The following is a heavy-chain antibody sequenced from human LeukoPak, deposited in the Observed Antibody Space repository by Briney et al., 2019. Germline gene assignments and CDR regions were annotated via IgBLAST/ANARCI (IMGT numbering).Heavy chain of an antibody. CDR3: AGGRNPHRYSYGKNWFDP. CDR2: MNPNSGNT. D-gene: IGHD5-18*01. Sequence: ASVKVSCKASGYTFTSYDINWVRQATGQGLEWMGWMNPNSGNTGYAQKFQGRVTMTRNTSISTAYMELSSLRSEDTAVYYCAGGRNPHRYSYGKNWFDPWGQGTLVTVSS. J-gene: IGHJ5*02. V-gene: IGHV1-8*01. CDR1: GYTFTSYD.